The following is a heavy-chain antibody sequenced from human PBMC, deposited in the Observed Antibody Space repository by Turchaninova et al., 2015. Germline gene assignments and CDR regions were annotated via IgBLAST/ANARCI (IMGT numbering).Heavy chain of an antibody. V-gene: IGHV3-30-3*01. CDR1: GFTFSSYA. J-gene: IGHJ4*02. CDR2: ISYDGSNK. CDR3: ARARVLGKWELRGPFDY. D-gene: IGHD1-26*01. Sequence: RLSCAASGFTFSSYAMHWVRQAPGKGLEWVAVISYDGSNKYYADSVKGRFTISSDNSKNTLYLQMNSLRDEETAVYYCARARVLGKWELRGPFDYWGQGTLVTVSS.